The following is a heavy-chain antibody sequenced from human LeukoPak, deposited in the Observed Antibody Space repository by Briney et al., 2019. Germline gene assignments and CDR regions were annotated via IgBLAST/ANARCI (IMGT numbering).Heavy chain of an antibody. Sequence: ASVKVSCKASGYTFTGYYMHWVRQAPGQGLEWMGWINPNSGGTNYAQKFQGRVTMTRDTSISTAYMKLSRLRSDDTAVYYCARELLPTYYYDSSGYYPRDVWGQGTLVTVSS. CDR2: INPNSGGT. CDR3: ARELLPTYYYDSSGYYPRDV. CDR1: GYTFTGYY. D-gene: IGHD3-22*01. V-gene: IGHV1-2*02. J-gene: IGHJ4*02.